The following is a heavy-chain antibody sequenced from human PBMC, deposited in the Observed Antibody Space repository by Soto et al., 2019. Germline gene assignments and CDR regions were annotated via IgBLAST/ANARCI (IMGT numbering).Heavy chain of an antibody. D-gene: IGHD3-16*01. J-gene: IGHJ5*02. CDR2: ISGGGGTI. CDR3: ARLPFPWGWFDP. Sequence: QVQLVESGGGLVKPGGSLRLSCAASGIVFSDYMSWVRQAPGKGLEWLSYISGGGGTIYSADSVKGRFTISRDNATNSLYLHMNNVRTEDTAVYYCARLPFPWGWFDPWGQGTLVTVSS. CDR1: GIVFSDY. V-gene: IGHV3-11*01.